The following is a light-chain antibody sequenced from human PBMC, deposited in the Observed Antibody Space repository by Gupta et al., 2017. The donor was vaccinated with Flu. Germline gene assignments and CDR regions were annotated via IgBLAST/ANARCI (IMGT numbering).Light chain of an antibody. J-gene: IGKJ2*01. CDR2: GAS. CDR3: QQDNKWPKA. CDR1: QSVRRT. V-gene: IGKV3-15*01. Sequence: PANMSGSPGERATLSCWARQSVRRTLAGYEQKPGQAPTLLIYGASTRATGIPARFSGSGSGTEFPLTITSLQSEDFVVYYCQQDNKWPKAFGQGTKVEIK.